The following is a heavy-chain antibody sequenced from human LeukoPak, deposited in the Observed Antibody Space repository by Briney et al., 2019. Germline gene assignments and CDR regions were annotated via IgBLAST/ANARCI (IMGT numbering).Heavy chain of an antibody. CDR2: ISSSSSYI. CDR3: ARDMVGIAAAGTLDY. J-gene: IGHJ4*02. V-gene: IGHV3-21*01. D-gene: IGHD6-13*01. CDR1: GFTFSSYS. Sequence: GGSLRLSCAASGFTFSSYSMNWVRQAPGKRLEWVSSISSSSSYIYYADSVKGRFTISRDNAKNSLYLQMNSLRAEDTAVYYCARDMVGIAAAGTLDYWGQGTLVTVSS.